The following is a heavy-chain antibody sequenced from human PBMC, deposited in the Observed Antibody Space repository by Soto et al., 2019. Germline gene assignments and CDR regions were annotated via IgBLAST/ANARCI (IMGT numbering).Heavy chain of an antibody. CDR3: ARGKTVAATGYFDY. J-gene: IGHJ4*02. CDR1: GYIFSDYD. CDR2: INGYNGNT. Sequence: QVQLVQSGAEVKKPGASVKVSCKASGYIFSDYDITWVRQAPGQGLEWMGRINGYNGNTIHAQKFQGRVTLTTDTSTGTAYMELRSLRSDDSAVDYCARGKTVAATGYFDYWGQGTLVTVSS. D-gene: IGHD6-19*01. V-gene: IGHV1-18*01.